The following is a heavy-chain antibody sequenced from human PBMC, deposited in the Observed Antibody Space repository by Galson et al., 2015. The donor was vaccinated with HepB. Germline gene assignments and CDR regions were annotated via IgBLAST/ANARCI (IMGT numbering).Heavy chain of an antibody. CDR1: GFTFSSYS. J-gene: IGHJ6*03. CDR3: AREGAAGADIVVVPAENYMDV. Sequence: SLRLSCAASGFTFSSYSMNWVRQAPGKGLEWVSYISSSSSTIYYADSVKGRFTISRDNAKNSLYLQMNSLRDEDTAVYYCAREGAAGADIVVVPAENYMDVWGKGTTVTVSS. D-gene: IGHD2-2*01. V-gene: IGHV3-48*02. CDR2: ISSSSSTI.